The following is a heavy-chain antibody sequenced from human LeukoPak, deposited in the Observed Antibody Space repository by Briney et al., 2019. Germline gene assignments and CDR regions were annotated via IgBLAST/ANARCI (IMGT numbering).Heavy chain of an antibody. CDR2: IYYSGGT. Sequence: PSETLSLTCTVSGGSISSNNYYWGWIRQPPGKGLEWIGSIYYSGGTYYNPSLKSRVTISVDTSKNQFSLRLSSVTAADTAVYYCTRHLPGATWFDPWGQGTQVTVSS. CDR1: GGSISSNNYY. V-gene: IGHV4-39*01. J-gene: IGHJ5*02. CDR3: TRHLPGATWFDP. D-gene: IGHD1-26*01.